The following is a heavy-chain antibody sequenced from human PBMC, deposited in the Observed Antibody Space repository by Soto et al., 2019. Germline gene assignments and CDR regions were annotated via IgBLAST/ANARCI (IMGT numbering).Heavy chain of an antibody. CDR1: GGSISSSSYY. Sequence: PSETLSLTCTVSGGSISSSSYYWGWIRQPPGKGLEWIGSIYYSGSTYYNPSLKSRVTISVDTSKNQFSLKLSSVTAADTAVYYCARVVGAYSDYYYYGMDVWGQGTTVTAP. V-gene: IGHV4-39*01. CDR2: IYYSGST. CDR3: ARVVGAYSDYYYYGMDV. D-gene: IGHD5-18*01. J-gene: IGHJ6*02.